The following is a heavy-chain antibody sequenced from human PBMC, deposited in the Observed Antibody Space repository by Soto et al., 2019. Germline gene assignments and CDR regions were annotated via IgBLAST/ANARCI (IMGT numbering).Heavy chain of an antibody. Sequence: EVQLVESGGGLVKPGGSLRLSCEASGFTFSTYAMNWVRQAPGKGLEWVSSISRTSIYIYHADSVQGRFTISRDNAKNSLYLQMNSLRAEDTAVYYCARDHEAYYDNSGQYQGAFDIWGQGTMVAVSS. V-gene: IGHV3-21*01. CDR1: GFTFSTYA. CDR2: ISRTSIYI. J-gene: IGHJ3*02. D-gene: IGHD3-22*01. CDR3: ARDHEAYYDNSGQYQGAFDI.